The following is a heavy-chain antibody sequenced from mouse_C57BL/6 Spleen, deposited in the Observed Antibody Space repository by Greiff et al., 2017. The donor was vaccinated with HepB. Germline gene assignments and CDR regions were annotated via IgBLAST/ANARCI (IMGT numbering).Heavy chain of an antibody. CDR2: INPSNGGT. D-gene: IGHD1-1*01. Sequence: QVQLKQPGTELVKPGASVKLSCKASGYTFTSYWMHWVKQRPGQGLEWIGNINPSNGGTNYNEKFKSKATLTVDKSSSTAYMQLSSLTSEDSAVYYCARKGVTTVHWYFDVWGTGTTVTVSS. CDR1: GYTFTSYW. CDR3: ARKGVTTVHWYFDV. V-gene: IGHV1-53*01. J-gene: IGHJ1*03.